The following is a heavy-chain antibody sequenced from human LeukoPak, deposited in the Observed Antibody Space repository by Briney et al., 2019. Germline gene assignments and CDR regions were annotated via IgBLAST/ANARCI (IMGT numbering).Heavy chain of an antibody. J-gene: IGHJ4*02. CDR2: INAGNGNT. D-gene: IGHD5-24*01. Sequence: ASVKVSCKASGYTFTSYAMHWVRQAPGQRREWMGWINAGNGNTKYSQKFQGRVTITRDTSASTAYMELRSLRSDDTAVYYCAREGEMATITPVDYWGQGTLVTVSS. V-gene: IGHV1-3*01. CDR3: AREGEMATITPVDY. CDR1: GYTFTSYA.